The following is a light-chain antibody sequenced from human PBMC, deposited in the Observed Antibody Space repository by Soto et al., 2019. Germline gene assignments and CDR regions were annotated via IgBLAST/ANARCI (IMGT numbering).Light chain of an antibody. CDR2: EDD. CDR1: SGSIDSNY. V-gene: IGLV6-57*02. CDR3: QSYDSGNVV. Sequence: NFMLTQPHSVSESPGKTVTISCTGSSGSIDSNYVRWYQQRPGSAPTTVIFEDDQRPSGVPDRISGSIDTSSNSASLTISGLKTEDEADYYCQSYDSGNVVFGGGTKVTVL. J-gene: IGLJ3*02.